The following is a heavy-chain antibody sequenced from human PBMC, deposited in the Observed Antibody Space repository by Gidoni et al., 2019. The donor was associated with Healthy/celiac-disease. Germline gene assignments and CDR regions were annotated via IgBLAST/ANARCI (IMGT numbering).Heavy chain of an antibody. CDR2: IYYSGST. CDR3: ASPGHEPSSRAYCTNGVCPRRDY. CDR1: GGSISSSSYY. J-gene: IGHJ4*02. Sequence: QLQLQESGPGLVKPSETLSLTCTVSGGSISSSSYYWGWIRQPPGKGLEWIGSIYYSGSTYYNPSLKSRVTISVDTSKNQFSLKLSSVTAADTAVYYCASPGHEPSSRAYCTNGVCPRRDYWGQGTLVTVSS. V-gene: IGHV4-39*01. D-gene: IGHD2-8*01.